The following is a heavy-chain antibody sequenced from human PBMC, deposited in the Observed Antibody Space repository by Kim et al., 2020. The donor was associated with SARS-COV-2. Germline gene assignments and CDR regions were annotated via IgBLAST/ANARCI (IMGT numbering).Heavy chain of an antibody. Sequence: SETLSLTCTVSGASISTSYYWGWIRQPPGKGLEWLGSISGSPDYNPSLKSRVTISLDTSNNVFSLNLNSVTAADTAVYYCASDRGRDYGGLQYFQHWGRGTLVTVSS. CDR2: ISGSP. D-gene: IGHD4-17*01. J-gene: IGHJ1*01. CDR3: ASDRGRDYGGLQYFQH. CDR1: GASISTSYY. V-gene: IGHV4-39*07.